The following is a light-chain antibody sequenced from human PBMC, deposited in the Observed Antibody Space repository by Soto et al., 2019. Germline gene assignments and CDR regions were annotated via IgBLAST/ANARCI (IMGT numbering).Light chain of an antibody. V-gene: IGKV3-20*01. CDR3: QQYGTLPLT. CDR1: QSVSNNY. Sequence: IVLTQCPCTLSLSPGARAALSCGGSQSVSNNYLAWYQQKHGQAPRLLIYDASNRATGIPARFSGSAYGTVFNLTITRLEPEDFAVYYCQQYGTLPLTFGGGTKVDIK. CDR2: DAS. J-gene: IGKJ4*01.